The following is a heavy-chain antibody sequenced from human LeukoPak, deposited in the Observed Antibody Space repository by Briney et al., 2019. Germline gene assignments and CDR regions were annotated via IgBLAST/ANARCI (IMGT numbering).Heavy chain of an antibody. CDR2: ISYDGSNK. D-gene: IGHD2-15*01. CDR3: GSLIVVVAASRSDFDY. J-gene: IGHJ4*02. Sequence: PGGSLRVSCAASGFTFTSYAMHWIRQAQGKGLEWVAVISYDGSNKYYADSVKGRFTISRDNSKNTLYLQMNSLRAEDTAVYYCGSLIVVVAASRSDFDYWGQGTLVTVSS. CDR1: GFTFTSYA. V-gene: IGHV3-30*04.